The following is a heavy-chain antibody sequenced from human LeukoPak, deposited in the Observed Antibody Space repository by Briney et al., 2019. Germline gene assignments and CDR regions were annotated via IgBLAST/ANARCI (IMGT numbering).Heavy chain of an antibody. CDR2: IYYSGST. CDR1: GGSISSSSYY. J-gene: IGHJ4*02. V-gene: IGHV4-39*07. D-gene: IGHD3-22*01. CDR3: ARVLPFGYDSSGPFDY. Sequence: SETLSLTCTVSGGSISSSSYYWGWIRQPPGKGLEWIGSIYYSGSTYYNPSLKSRVTISVDTSKNQFSLKLSSVTAADTAVYYCARVLPFGYDSSGPFDYWGQGTLVTVSS.